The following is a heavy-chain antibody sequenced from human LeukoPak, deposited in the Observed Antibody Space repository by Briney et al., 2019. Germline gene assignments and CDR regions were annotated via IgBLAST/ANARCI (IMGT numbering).Heavy chain of an antibody. D-gene: IGHD3-22*01. J-gene: IGHJ4*02. V-gene: IGHV3-11*01. CDR1: GFTFSDYY. Sequence: GGSLRLSCAASGFTFSDYYMSWIRQAPGKGLEWVSYISSSGSTIYYADSVKGRFTISRDNAKNSLYLQMNSLRAEDTAVYSCAKGLGGDYDSSGYYSVTFDYWGQGTLVTVSS. CDR3: AKGLGGDYDSSGYYSVTFDY. CDR2: ISSSGSTI.